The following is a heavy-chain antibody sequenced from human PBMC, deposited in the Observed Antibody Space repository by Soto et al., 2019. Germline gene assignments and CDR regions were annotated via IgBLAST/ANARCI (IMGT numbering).Heavy chain of an antibody. V-gene: IGHV3-30-3*01. CDR1: GFTLSDFA. CDR2: ISYDGSKK. CDR3: ASPVGAFYPYFDD. D-gene: IGHD4-17*01. J-gene: IGHJ4*02. Sequence: QVQLVESGGGVVQPGKSLRLSCAASGFTLSDFAMHWVRQAPGKGLEWVAVISYDGSKKYFADSVKGRFTISRDNSNTTLYLQMNSLRPDETSVYHCASPVGAFYPYFDDWGPGTLVTVSP.